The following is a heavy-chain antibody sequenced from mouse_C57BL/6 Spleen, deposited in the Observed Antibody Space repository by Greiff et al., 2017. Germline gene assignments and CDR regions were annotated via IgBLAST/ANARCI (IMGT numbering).Heavy chain of an antibody. J-gene: IGHJ3*01. V-gene: IGHV1-55*01. D-gene: IGHD3-2*02. Sequence: QVQLQQPGAELVKPGASVKMSCKASGYTFTSYWITWVKQRPGQGLEWIGDIYPGSGSTNYNEKFKSKATLTVDTSSSTAYMQLSSLTSEDSAVYYCAREGHSSGYPFAYWGQGTLVTVSA. CDR1: GYTFTSYW. CDR3: AREGHSSGYPFAY. CDR2: IYPGSGST.